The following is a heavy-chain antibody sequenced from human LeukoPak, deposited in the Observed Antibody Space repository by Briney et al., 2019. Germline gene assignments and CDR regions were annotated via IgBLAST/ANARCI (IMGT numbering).Heavy chain of an antibody. CDR1: GFTVSSNY. CDR2: ISSSGSTI. CDR3: ARGGSYYGVKWYFDL. D-gene: IGHD1-26*01. V-gene: IGHV3-11*04. J-gene: IGHJ2*01. Sequence: GGSLRLSCAASGFTVSSNYMSWVRQAPGEGLEWVSYISSSGSTIYYADSVKGRFTISRDNAKNSLYLQMNSLRAEDTAVYYGARGGSYYGVKWYFDLWGRGTLVTVSS.